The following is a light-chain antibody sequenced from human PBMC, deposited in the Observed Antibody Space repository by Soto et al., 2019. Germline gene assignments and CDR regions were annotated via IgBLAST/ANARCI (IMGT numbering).Light chain of an antibody. V-gene: IGLV2-14*01. CDR2: DVS. CDR3: SSYTSSSLYV. CDR1: SSDVGGYNY. Sequence: QSALTQPASVSGSPGQSITISCTGTSSDVGGYNYVSWYQQLPGKAPKLMIYDVSDRPSGVSNRSSGSKSGNTASLTISGLQAEDEADYYCSSYTSSSLYVFGTGTKVTVL. J-gene: IGLJ1*01.